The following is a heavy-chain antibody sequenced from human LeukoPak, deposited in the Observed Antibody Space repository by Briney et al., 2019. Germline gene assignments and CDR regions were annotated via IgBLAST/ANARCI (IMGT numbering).Heavy chain of an antibody. V-gene: IGHV1-69*05. D-gene: IGHD6-13*01. CDR3: ASGSWYDDNDAFDI. CDR1: GGTFSSYA. Sequence: ASVKVSCKASGGTFSSYAISWVRQAPGQGLEWMGGIIPIFGTANYAQKFQGRVTITRDTSASTAYMELSSLRSEDTAVYYCASGSWYDDNDAFDIWGQGTMVTVSS. CDR2: IIPIFGTA. J-gene: IGHJ3*02.